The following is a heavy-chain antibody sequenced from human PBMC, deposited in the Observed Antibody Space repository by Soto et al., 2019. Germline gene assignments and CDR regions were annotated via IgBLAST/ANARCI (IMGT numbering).Heavy chain of an antibody. CDR3: ARPRYFDWLLPEYYFDY. V-gene: IGHV1-18*01. J-gene: IGHJ4*02. Sequence: ASVKVSCKASGYTFTSYGISWVRQAPGQGLEWMGWISAYNGNTNYAQKLQGRVTMTTDTSTSTAYMELRSLRSDDTAVYYCARPRYFDWLLPEYYFDYWGQGTLVTVSS. CDR2: ISAYNGNT. CDR1: GYTFTSYG. D-gene: IGHD3-9*01.